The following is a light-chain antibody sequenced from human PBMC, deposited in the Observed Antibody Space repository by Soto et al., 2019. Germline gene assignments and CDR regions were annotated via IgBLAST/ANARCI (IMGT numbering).Light chain of an antibody. CDR2: DAS. V-gene: IGKV1-5*01. CDR3: QQYETLSGT. Sequence: ILVTQSPSTLTAYVGDTVTVTCRASQSVSGWLAWYQQKPGEAPKLLIYDASALPRGVPSRFSGSGSGTKFTLTIASLQPDDFATYYCQQYETLSGTFGPRTKVDIK. CDR1: QSVSGW. J-gene: IGKJ1*01.